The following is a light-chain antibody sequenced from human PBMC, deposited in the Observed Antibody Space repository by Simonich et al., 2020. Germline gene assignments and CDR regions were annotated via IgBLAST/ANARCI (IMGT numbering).Light chain of an antibody. CDR2: WAS. Sequence: DIVMTQSPDSLAVSLGERATINCKSSQSVLYSSNNKNHLAWYQQKPGQPPKLLIDWASTREAGVHDRFIGSGSGTDFTLTISSLQAEDVAVYYCQQYYSTPPTFGQGTKLEIK. J-gene: IGKJ2*01. V-gene: IGKV4-1*01. CDR1: QSVLYSSNNKNH. CDR3: QQYYSTPPT.